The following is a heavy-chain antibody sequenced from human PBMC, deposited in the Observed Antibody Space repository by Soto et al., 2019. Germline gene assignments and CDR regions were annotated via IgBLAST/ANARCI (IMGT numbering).Heavy chain of an antibody. CDR2: ISWNSGSI. V-gene: IGHV3-9*01. CDR3: AKGLSVDTAMVDY. D-gene: IGHD5-18*01. CDR1: GFTFDDYA. J-gene: IGHJ4*02. Sequence: EVQLVESGGGLVQPGRSLRLSCAASGFTFDDYAMHWVRQAPGKGLEWVSGISWNSGSIGYADSVKGRFTISRDNAKNSLYLQMNSLRAEDTALYYCAKGLSVDTAMVDYWGQGTLVTVSS.